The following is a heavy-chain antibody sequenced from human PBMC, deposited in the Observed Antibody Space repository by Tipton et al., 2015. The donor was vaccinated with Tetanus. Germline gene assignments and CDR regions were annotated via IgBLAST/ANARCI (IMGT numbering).Heavy chain of an antibody. Sequence: TLPLTCSVSGASIRSSRYFWNWVRQYPGKGLEWIGYIYYSGDTYINPSLKSRVTISVDTSKNQFSLKLNSVTAADTAVYYCAREGAPRAFDIWGQGTMVTVSS. CDR3: AREGAPRAFDI. CDR2: IYYSGDT. V-gene: IGHV4-31*03. J-gene: IGHJ3*02. CDR1: GASIRSSRYF.